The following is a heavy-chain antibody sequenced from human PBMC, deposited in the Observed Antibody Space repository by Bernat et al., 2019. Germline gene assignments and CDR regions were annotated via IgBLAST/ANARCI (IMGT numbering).Heavy chain of an antibody. D-gene: IGHD2-15*01. CDR1: GGSISSGSYY. V-gene: IGHV4-61*02. CDR2: IYTSGST. CDR3: ARDRAVRYSPDYYFAY. J-gene: IGHJ4*02. Sequence: QVQLQESGPGLVKPSQTLSLTCTVSGGSISSGSYYWSWIRQPAGKGLEWIGRIYTSGSTNYNPSLKSRVTISVDTSKSQFSLKLSSVTAADTAVYYCARDRAVRYSPDYYFAYWGQGTLVTVSS.